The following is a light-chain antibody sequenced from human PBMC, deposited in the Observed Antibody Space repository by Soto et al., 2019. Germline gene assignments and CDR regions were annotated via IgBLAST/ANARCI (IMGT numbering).Light chain of an antibody. Sequence: QSVLTQPASVSGSPGQSITISCTGTSSDVGGYNYVSWYQQHAGKAPKLMIYDVSSRPSGVSNRFSGSKSGNTASLAISGLQAEDEADYYCSSNTTNSVPVFGGGTKLTVL. V-gene: IGLV2-14*01. CDR2: DVS. CDR1: SSDVGGYNY. J-gene: IGLJ3*02. CDR3: SSNTTNSVPV.